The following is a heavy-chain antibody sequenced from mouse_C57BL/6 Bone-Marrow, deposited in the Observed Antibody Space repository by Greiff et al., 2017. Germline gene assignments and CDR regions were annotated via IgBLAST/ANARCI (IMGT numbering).Heavy chain of an antibody. CDR2: INPNNGGT. CDR3: ARDYVSSYGY. D-gene: IGHD1-1*01. V-gene: IGHV1-26*01. Sequence: EVQLLQSGPGLVKPGASVKLSCKASGYTFTDYYMTWVKQSHGKSLEWIGDINPNNGGTSYTQKFKGKATLTVDKASSTFYMELRSLTSEDSAVYYCARDYVSSYGYWGQDTTLTVSA. J-gene: IGHJ2*01. CDR1: GYTFTDYY.